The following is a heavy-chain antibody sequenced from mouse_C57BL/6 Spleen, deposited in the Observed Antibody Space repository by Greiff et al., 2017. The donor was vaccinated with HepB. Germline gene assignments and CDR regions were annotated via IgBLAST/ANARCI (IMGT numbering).Heavy chain of an antibody. CDR1: GFTFSDYG. Sequence: VQLQQSGGGLVKPGGSLKLSCAASGFTFSDYGMHWVRQAPEKGLEWVAYISSGSSTIYYADTVKGRFTISRDNAKNTMCLQMTSLRSEDTAMYYCARGPITTVVATNYFDYWGQGTTLTVSS. V-gene: IGHV5-17*01. CDR2: ISSGSSTI. D-gene: IGHD1-1*01. CDR3: ARGPITTVVATNYFDY. J-gene: IGHJ2*01.